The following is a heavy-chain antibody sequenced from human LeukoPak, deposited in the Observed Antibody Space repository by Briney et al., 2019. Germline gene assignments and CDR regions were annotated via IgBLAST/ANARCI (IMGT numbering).Heavy chain of an antibody. CDR3: AGRSARYFDS. J-gene: IGHJ4*02. CDR1: GDSIDSYY. Sequence: SXTLSLTCTVSGDSIDSYYWSWIRQPPGEGLQWIGYVFYSGPTNYDASLRSRVAISVDRSKNQFSLKLTSVSAADTAVYYCAGRSARYFDSWGQGTLVTVSS. CDR2: VFYSGPT. V-gene: IGHV4-59*01. D-gene: IGHD1-26*01.